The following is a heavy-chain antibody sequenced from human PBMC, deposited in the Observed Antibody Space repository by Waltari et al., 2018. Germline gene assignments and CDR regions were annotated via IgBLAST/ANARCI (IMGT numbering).Heavy chain of an antibody. J-gene: IGHJ6*02. CDR1: GGSISSYY. CDR3: ARTHHGEMGEITYYYGMDG. Sequence: QVQLQESGPGLVKPSGTLSLTCTVSGGSISSYYWSWIRPPPGTGLAWIRCLYYSGIPNYKPSLKSRVTIAVETAKNQFSLKLDCGTAADTAVYDWARTHHGEMGEITYYYGMDGWGQGTTVT. CDR2: LYYSGIP. V-gene: IGHV4-59*01. D-gene: IGHD2-21*01.